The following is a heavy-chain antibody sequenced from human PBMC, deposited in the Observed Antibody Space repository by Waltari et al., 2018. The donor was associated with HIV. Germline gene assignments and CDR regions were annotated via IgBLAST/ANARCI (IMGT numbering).Heavy chain of an antibody. V-gene: IGHV4-39*01. CDR3: ARHALRVGAAYWNFDL. CDR2: IYYTGRA. J-gene: IGHJ2*01. CDR1: GGSVSSSSYF. Sequence: LQLQESSPGLVEPSETLSLTCTVTGGSVSSSSYFWGWIRQPPGKGLEWVGRIYYTGRAYYNPSLKSRVTISVDTSKNQFSLKVTSVTAADTAVYYCARHALRVGAAYWNFDLWGRGTLVTVSS. D-gene: IGHD1-26*01.